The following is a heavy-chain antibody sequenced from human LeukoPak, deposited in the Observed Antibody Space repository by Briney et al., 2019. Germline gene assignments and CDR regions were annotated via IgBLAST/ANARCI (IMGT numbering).Heavy chain of an antibody. Sequence: GGSLRLSCAASGFTFSSYAMHWVRQAPGKGLEWVAVISYDGSNEYYADSVKGRFTISRDNSKSALYLQMNSLRAEDTAVYYCARGRDSSGWYWAYWGQGTLVTVSS. CDR1: GFTFSSYA. CDR3: ARGRDSSGWYWAY. CDR2: ISYDGSNE. D-gene: IGHD6-19*01. J-gene: IGHJ4*02. V-gene: IGHV3-30-3*01.